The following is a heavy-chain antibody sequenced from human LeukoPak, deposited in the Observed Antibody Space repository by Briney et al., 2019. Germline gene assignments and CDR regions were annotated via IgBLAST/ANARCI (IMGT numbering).Heavy chain of an antibody. CDR1: GGSIGNFY. J-gene: IGHJ4*02. CDR3: ARAASLDY. CDR2: IYYSGTT. D-gene: IGHD2-2*01. Sequence: SETLSLTCTVSGGSIGNFYWNWIRQSPGKGLEWIGYIYYSGTTNYNPSLNSRVTISLGVSSNQFSLRPDSVTAADTAVYYCARAASLDYWGQGILVTVSS. V-gene: IGHV4-59*01.